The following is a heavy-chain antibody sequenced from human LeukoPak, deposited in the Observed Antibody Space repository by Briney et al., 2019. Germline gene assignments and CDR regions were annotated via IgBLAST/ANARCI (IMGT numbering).Heavy chain of an antibody. Sequence: PGGSLRLSCAASGFTFSSYSMNWVRQAPGKGLEWVSSISSSSYIYYADSVKGRFTISRDNAKNSLYLQMNSLRAEDTAVYYCARDLLRYFDWLSMGYDYWGQGTLVTVSS. V-gene: IGHV3-21*01. CDR1: GFTFSSYS. CDR3: ARDLLRYFDWLSMGYDY. J-gene: IGHJ4*02. D-gene: IGHD3-9*01. CDR2: ISSSSYI.